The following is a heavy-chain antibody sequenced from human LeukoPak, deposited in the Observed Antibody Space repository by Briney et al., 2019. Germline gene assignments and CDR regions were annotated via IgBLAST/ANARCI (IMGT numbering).Heavy chain of an antibody. V-gene: IGHV1-2*02. CDR2: INPNSGGT. J-gene: IGHJ4*02. Sequence: ASVKVSCKASGYTFTGYYMHWVRQAPGQGLEWMGWINPNSGGTNYAQKFQGRVTMTRDTSISTAYMELSRLRSDDTAVYYCARAYDYVWGSYRYRTFDYWGQGTLVTVSS. D-gene: IGHD3-16*02. CDR1: GYTFTGYY. CDR3: ARAYDYVWGSYRYRTFDY.